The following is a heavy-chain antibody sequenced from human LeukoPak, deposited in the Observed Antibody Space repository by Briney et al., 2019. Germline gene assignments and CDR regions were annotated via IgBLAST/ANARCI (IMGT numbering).Heavy chain of an antibody. V-gene: IGHV3-21*01. CDR3: ARQDRDY. D-gene: IGHD2-15*01. CDR2: ISSSSSYI. CDR1: GFTFSSYA. J-gene: IGHJ4*02. Sequence: PGGSLRLSCAASGFTFSSYAMNWIRQAPGKGLEWVSSISSSSSYIYYADSVKGRFTISRDNANNSLYLQMNSLRAEDTAVYYCARQDRDYWGQGTLVTVSS.